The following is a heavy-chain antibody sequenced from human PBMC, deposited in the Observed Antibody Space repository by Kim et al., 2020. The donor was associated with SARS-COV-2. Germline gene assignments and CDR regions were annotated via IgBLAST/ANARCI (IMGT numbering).Heavy chain of an antibody. J-gene: IGHJ4*02. CDR2: ISSSGSTI. CDR3: ASLRITIPEEDY. D-gene: IGHD3-9*01. V-gene: IGHV3-48*03. CDR1: GFTFSSYE. Sequence: GGSLRLSCAASGFTFSSYEMNWVRQAPGKGLEWVSYISSSGSTIYYADSVKGRFTISRDNAKNSLYLQMNSLRAEDTAVYYCASLRITIPEEDYWGQGTLVTVSS.